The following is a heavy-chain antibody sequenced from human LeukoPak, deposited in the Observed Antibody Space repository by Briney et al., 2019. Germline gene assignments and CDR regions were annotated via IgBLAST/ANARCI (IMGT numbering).Heavy chain of an antibody. V-gene: IGHV4-59*01. CDR3: ARGGYSYYFDY. J-gene: IGHJ4*02. CDR2: IYYSGST. CDR1: GGSISSYY. D-gene: IGHD5-18*01. Sequence: PSEILSLTCTVSGGSISSYYWSWIRQPPGKGLEWIGYIYYSGSTNYNPSLKSRVTISVDTSKNQFSLKLSSVTAADTAVYYCARGGYSYYFDYWGQGTLVTVSS.